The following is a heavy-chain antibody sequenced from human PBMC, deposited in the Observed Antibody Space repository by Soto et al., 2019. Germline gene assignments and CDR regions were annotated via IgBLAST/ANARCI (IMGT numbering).Heavy chain of an antibody. CDR2: INHSGST. Sequence: SETLSLTCAVYGGSFSGYYWSWIRQPPGKGLEWIGEINHSGSTNYNPSLKSRVTISVDTSKNQFSLKLSSVTAADTAVYYCARDHLTGNLDYWGQGTLVTVSS. J-gene: IGHJ4*02. CDR3: ARDHLTGNLDY. D-gene: IGHD3-9*01. V-gene: IGHV4-34*01. CDR1: GGSFSGYY.